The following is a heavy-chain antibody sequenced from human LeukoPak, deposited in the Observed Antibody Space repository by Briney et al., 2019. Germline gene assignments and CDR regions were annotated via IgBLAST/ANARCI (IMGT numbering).Heavy chain of an antibody. CDR3: ATGGHVRVYDSSAYYGHY. CDR2: INPSGGRT. Sequence: GASVKVSCKASGYTFTSYYMHWVRQAPGQGLEWMGIINPSGGRTSYAQKFQGRVTMTEDTSTDTAYMELSSLRSEDTAVYYCATGGHVRVYDSSAYYGHYWGQGTLVTVSS. J-gene: IGHJ4*02. CDR1: GYTFTSYY. D-gene: IGHD3-22*01. V-gene: IGHV1-46*01.